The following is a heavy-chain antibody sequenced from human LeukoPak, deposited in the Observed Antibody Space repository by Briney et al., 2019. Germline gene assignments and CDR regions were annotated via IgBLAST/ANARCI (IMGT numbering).Heavy chain of an antibody. Sequence: PSETLSLTCAVYGGSFSGYYWSWIRQPPGKGLEWIGYIYYSGSTYYNPSLKSRVTISVDTSKNQFSLKLSSVTAADTAVYHCASDKGSNYYGSGFDPWGQGTLVTVSS. J-gene: IGHJ5*02. CDR1: GGSFSGYY. CDR2: IYYSGST. CDR3: ASDKGSNYYGSGFDP. V-gene: IGHV4-59*12. D-gene: IGHD3-10*01.